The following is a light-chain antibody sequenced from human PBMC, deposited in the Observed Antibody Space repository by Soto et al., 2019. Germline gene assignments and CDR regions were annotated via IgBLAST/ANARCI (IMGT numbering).Light chain of an antibody. Sequence: DIVMTQTPLSSPVTLGQPASISCRPSQSLLDSDGDTYLSWLQQRPGQPPRLLIYKTSSRFSGVPDRFSGSGAGTDFTLKISRVEVEDVGVYYCMQATQFPHTFGQGTKLEI. V-gene: IGKV2-24*01. CDR1: QSLLDSDGDTY. J-gene: IGKJ2*01. CDR2: KTS. CDR3: MQATQFPHT.